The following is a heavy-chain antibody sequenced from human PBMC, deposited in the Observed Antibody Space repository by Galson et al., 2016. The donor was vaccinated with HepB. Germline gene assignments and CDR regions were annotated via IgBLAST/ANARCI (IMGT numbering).Heavy chain of an antibody. CDR3: AKGWVGITTSALDY. Sequence: SLRLSCAASGFTFNNYAMSWVRQAPGKGLECVSVVSGSSGTTYYADSVKGRFTISKDNSRNTLYLQMNTLRAEDTAIYYCAKGWVGITTSALDYWGQGTLVTVSS. CDR2: VSGSSGTT. J-gene: IGHJ4*02. CDR1: GFTFNNYA. D-gene: IGHD1-26*01. V-gene: IGHV3-23*01.